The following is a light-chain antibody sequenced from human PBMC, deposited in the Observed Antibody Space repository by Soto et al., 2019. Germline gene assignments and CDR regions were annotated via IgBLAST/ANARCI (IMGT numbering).Light chain of an antibody. CDR2: GAS. CDR3: QKYGSSPWT. Sequence: EIVLTQSPGTLSLSPGERATLSCRASQSVSSSYLAWYQQKPGQAPRLLIYGASSRATGIPNRFSGSGAGTDFTLTISRREAEDFAVYYCQKYGSSPWTVGQGTKVEIK. V-gene: IGKV3-20*01. CDR1: QSVSSSY. J-gene: IGKJ1*01.